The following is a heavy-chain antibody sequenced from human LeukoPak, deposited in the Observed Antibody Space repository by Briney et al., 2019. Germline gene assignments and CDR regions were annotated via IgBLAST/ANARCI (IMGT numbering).Heavy chain of an antibody. CDR2: INTDGISR. J-gene: IGHJ4*02. CDR3: AREEDSSGDY. CDR1: GFTFSSYW. D-gene: IGHD3/OR15-3a*01. V-gene: IGHV3-74*01. Sequence: GGSLRLSCAASGFTFSSYWMHWVRQAPGKGLVWVSRINTDGISRSYADSVKGRSTISRDNAKNTLHLQMNSLRAEDTAVYYCAREEDSSGDYWGQGTLVTVSS.